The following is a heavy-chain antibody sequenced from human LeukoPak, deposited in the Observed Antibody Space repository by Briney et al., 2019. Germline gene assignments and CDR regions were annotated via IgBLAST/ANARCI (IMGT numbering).Heavy chain of an antibody. CDR2: IYYSGST. Sequence: SETLSLTCTVSGGSISSSSYYWGWIRQPPGKGLEWIGSIYYSGSTYYNPSLKSRVTISVDTSKNQFSLKLSSVTAADTAVYYCARAEDYYDSSGYLIWGQGTLVTVSS. CDR1: GGSISSSSYY. D-gene: IGHD3-22*01. V-gene: IGHV4-39*07. CDR3: ARAEDYYDSSGYLI. J-gene: IGHJ4*02.